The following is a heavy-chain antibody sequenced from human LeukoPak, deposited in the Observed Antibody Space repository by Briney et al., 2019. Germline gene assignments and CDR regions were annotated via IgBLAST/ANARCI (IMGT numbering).Heavy chain of an antibody. CDR1: GFTFSSYW. V-gene: IGHV3-74*01. CDR3: ARGGYSGSYQRPFDY. D-gene: IGHD1-26*01. J-gene: IGHJ4*02. CDR2: INSDGSST. Sequence: GGSLRLSCAASGFTFSSYWMHWVRQAPGEGLVWVSRINSDGSSTSYADSVKGRFTISRDNAKNTLYLQMNSLRAEDTAVYYCARGGYSGSYQRPFDYWGQGTLVTVSS.